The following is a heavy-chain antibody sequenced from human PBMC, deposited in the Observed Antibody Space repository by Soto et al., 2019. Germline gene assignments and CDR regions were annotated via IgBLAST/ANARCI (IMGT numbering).Heavy chain of an antibody. CDR3: ARDDSTYYDYVWGSYRFDY. Sequence: ASVKVSCKASGYTFTGYYMHWVRQAPGQGLEWMGWINPNSGGTNYAQKFQGWVTMTRDTSISTAYMELSRLRSDDTAVYYCARDDSTYYDYVWGSYRFDYWGQGTPVTVSS. CDR2: INPNSGGT. J-gene: IGHJ4*02. V-gene: IGHV1-2*04. D-gene: IGHD3-16*02. CDR1: GYTFTGYY.